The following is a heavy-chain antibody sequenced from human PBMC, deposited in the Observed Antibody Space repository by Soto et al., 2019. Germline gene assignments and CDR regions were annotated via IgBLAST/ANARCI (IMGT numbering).Heavy chain of an antibody. CDR2: INPDSGGT. V-gene: IGHV1-2*02. D-gene: IGHD2-15*01. CDR3: ARGGLRIFRYYSYGMDV. Sequence: VASVKVSCKASGYTFTGYYMHWVRQAPGQGLEWMGWINPDSGGTNYAQKFQGRVTMTRDTSISTAYMELSRLRSDDTAVYYCARGGLRIFRYYSYGMDVWGQGTTVTVSS. CDR1: GYTFTGYY. J-gene: IGHJ6*02.